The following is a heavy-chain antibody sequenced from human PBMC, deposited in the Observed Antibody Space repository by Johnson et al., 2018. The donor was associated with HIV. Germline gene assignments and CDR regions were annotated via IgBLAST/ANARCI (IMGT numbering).Heavy chain of an antibody. D-gene: IGHD5-18*01. J-gene: IGHJ3*02. Sequence: QVQLVESGGGLVQPGGSLRLSCAASGFTFSSYGMHWVRQAPGKGLEWVTLISYDENNKLYADSVKGRFTISRDNSKNTLYLQMNSLRAEDTAVYYCAKERAYIRTFDIWGQGTLVTVSS. V-gene: IGHV3-30*19. CDR2: ISYDENNK. CDR3: AKERAYIRTFDI. CDR1: GFTFSSYG.